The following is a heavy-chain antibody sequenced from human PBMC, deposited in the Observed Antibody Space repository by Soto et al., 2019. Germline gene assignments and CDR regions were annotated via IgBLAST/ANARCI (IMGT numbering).Heavy chain of an antibody. V-gene: IGHV4-39*01. J-gene: IGHJ6*02. D-gene: IGHD2-2*01. CDR1: GGSISSSSYY. CDR3: ARVYCSSTSCPSYYYYGMDV. Sequence: QLQLQESGPGLVKPSETLSLTCTVSGGSISSSSYYWGWIRQPPGKGLEWMGSIYYSGSTYYNTSLKRRVTISVDTSKNQFSLKLSSVTAADTAVYYCARVYCSSTSCPSYYYYGMDVWGQGTTVTVSS. CDR2: IYYSGST.